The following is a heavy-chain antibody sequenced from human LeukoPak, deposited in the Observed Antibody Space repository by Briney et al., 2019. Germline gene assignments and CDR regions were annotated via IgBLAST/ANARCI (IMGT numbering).Heavy chain of an antibody. J-gene: IGHJ4*02. CDR2: INHSGST. D-gene: IGHD3-10*01. Sequence: SSETLPLTCAVYGGSFSGYYWSWIRQPPGKGLEWIGEINHSGSTNYNPSLKSRVTISVDTSKNQFSLKLSSVTAADTAVYYCSITMVRGVIIFWGQGTLVTVSS. CDR1: GGSFSGYY. CDR3: SITMVRGVIIF. V-gene: IGHV4-34*01.